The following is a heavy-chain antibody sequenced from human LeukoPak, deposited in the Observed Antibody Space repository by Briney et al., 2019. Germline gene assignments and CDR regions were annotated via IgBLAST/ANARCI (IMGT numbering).Heavy chain of an antibody. CDR2: IYSGGNT. V-gene: IGHV3-66*01. CDR3: ARGPYSSSSSRPVVPYY. D-gene: IGHD6-13*01. Sequence: GGSLRLSCAASGFTVSSNYMSWVRQAPGKGLEWVSIIYSGGNTYYADSVKGRFTISRDNSKNTLYLQMNSLRAEDTAVYYCARGPYSSSSSRPVVPYYWGQGTLVTVSS. J-gene: IGHJ4*02. CDR1: GFTVSSNY.